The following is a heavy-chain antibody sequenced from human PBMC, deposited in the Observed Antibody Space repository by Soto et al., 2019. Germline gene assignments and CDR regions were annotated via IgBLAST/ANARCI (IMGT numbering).Heavy chain of an antibody. CDR1: GFPFSSYE. Sequence: PGGSLRLSCAASGFPFSSYEMNWVRQAPGKGLEWVSYISSSGSTIYYADSVKGRFTISRDNAKNSLYLQMNSLRAEDTAVYYCARMTTGGMDVWGQGTTVTVSS. V-gene: IGHV3-48*03. CDR2: ISSSGSTI. D-gene: IGHD3-10*01. J-gene: IGHJ6*02. CDR3: ARMTTGGMDV.